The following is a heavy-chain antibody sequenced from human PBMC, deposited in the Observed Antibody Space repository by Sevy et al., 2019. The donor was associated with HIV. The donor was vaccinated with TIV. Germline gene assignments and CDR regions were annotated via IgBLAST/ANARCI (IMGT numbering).Heavy chain of an antibody. J-gene: IGHJ6*02. CDR2: MNSNSGNT. CDR3: ARYYYDSSGYYDYNGMDV. CDR1: GYTLTCYD. V-gene: IGHV1-8*01. Sequence: ASVKVSCKASGYTLTCYDINWVRQATGQGLEWMGWMNSNSGNTGYAQMFQGRVTMTRNTSISTAYMELSSLRSEDTAVYYCARYYYDSSGYYDYNGMDVWGQGPTVTVSS. D-gene: IGHD3-22*01.